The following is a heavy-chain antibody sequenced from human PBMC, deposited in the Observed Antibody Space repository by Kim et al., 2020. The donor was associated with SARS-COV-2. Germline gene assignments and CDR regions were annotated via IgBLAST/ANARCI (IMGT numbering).Heavy chain of an antibody. CDR1: GGSISSSSYY. V-gene: IGHV4-39*01. CDR3: ARLGQGGYCSGGRCYQSLDQVYYFDY. CDR2: IYYSGST. J-gene: IGHJ4*02. Sequence: SETLSLTCTVSGGSISSSSYYWGWIRQPPGKGLEWIGSIYYSGSTYYNPSLKSRVTISVDTSKNQFSLKLSSVTAADTAVYYCARLGQGGYCSGGRCYQSLDQVYYFDYWGQGTLGTVSS. D-gene: IGHD2-15*01.